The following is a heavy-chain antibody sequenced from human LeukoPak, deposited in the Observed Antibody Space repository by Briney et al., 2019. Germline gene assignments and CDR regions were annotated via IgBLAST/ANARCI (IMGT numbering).Heavy chain of an antibody. CDR3: ALGYSSSWPHDY. J-gene: IGHJ4*02. D-gene: IGHD6-13*01. Sequence: GGSLRLSCAASGFTFSSYAMSWVRQAPGKGLEWVAFIQYDGSNKYYADSVKGRFTISRDNSKNTLYLQMNSLRAEDTAVYYCALGYSSSWPHDYWGQGTLVTVSS. V-gene: IGHV3-30*02. CDR2: IQYDGSNK. CDR1: GFTFSSYA.